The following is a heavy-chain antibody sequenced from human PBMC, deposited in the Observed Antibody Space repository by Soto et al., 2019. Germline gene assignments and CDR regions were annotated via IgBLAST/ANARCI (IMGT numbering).Heavy chain of an antibody. J-gene: IGHJ3*02. CDR2: ISGSGGST. V-gene: IGHV3-23*01. D-gene: IGHD3-22*01. CDR1: GFTFSSYA. Sequence: EVQLLESGGGLVQPGGSLRLSCAASGFTFSSYAMSWVRQAPGKGLEWVSAISGSGGSTYYADSVKGRFTISRDNSKNTLYLQMNSLRAEDTAVYYCAKDNPGGYYYDSRGSDAFDIWGQGTMVTVSS. CDR3: AKDNPGGYYYDSRGSDAFDI.